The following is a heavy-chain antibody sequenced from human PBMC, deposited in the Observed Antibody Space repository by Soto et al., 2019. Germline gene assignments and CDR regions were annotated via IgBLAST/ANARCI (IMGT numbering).Heavy chain of an antibody. CDR3: ARDRIAARPYYYYGMDI. Sequence: SETLSLTCAVSGGSISSSNWWSWVRQPPGKGLEWIGEIYHSGSTNYNPSLKSRGTISVDRSKNQFSLKLSSVTAADPVVYYFARDRIAARPYYYYGMDICAQLTTVAVSS. J-gene: IGHJ6*02. CDR1: GGSISSSNW. CDR2: IYHSGST. D-gene: IGHD6-6*01. V-gene: IGHV4-4*02.